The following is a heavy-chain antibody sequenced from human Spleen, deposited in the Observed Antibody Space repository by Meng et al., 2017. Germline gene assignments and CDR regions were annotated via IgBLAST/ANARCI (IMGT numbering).Heavy chain of an antibody. D-gene: IGHD2-21*02. CDR3: ARWRGDSDFDY. CDR1: GYTLTDYY. J-gene: IGHJ4*02. CDR2: INPNSGGT. Sequence: QVQLVQSGAEVKKPGASVKVSCRASGYTLTDYYMNWVRQAPGQGLEWMGRINPNSGGTDYAQKFQGRVTMTRDTSINTAYMELSRLRSAADTAVYYCARWRGDSDFDYWGQGTLVTVSS. V-gene: IGHV1-2*06.